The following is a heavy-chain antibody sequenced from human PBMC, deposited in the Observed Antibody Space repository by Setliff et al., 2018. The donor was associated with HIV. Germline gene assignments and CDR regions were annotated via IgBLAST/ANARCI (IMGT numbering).Heavy chain of an antibody. J-gene: IGHJ4*02. Sequence: PSETLSLTCNVSGTSIRDKSWSWIRQPAGKGLEWIGHLDTDGTTEYNPSLNSRVTIFLELSKNQVSLILTSVTAADTAIYYCARNFLYSTFFSSPGPGGSNYWGQGMLVTVSS. CDR3: ARNFLYSTFFSSPGPGGSNY. D-gene: IGHD2-8*01. CDR1: GTSIRDKS. CDR2: LDTDGTT. V-gene: IGHV4-4*07.